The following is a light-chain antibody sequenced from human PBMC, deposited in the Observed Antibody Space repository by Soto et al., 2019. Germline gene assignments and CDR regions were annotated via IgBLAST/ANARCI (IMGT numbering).Light chain of an antibody. J-gene: IGKJ2*01. Sequence: DIQMTQSPSSLSASVGDRVTITCRASQGVSAYLLWYQQRQGTAPKLLLYAASNWLSGVPSRFSGSGSGTNVTLTISSLQPEDIATYYCQQSYKTPHTFDQGTKLETK. CDR1: QGVSAY. CDR3: QQSYKTPHT. V-gene: IGKV1-39*01. CDR2: AAS.